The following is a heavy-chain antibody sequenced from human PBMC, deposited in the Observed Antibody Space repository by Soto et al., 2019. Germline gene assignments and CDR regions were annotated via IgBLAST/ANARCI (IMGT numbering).Heavy chain of an antibody. CDR1: GYTFTSHY. V-gene: IGHV1-46*01. CDR2: IHPSDGDT. J-gene: IGHJ4*02. D-gene: IGHD6-13*01. Sequence: QVQLVQSGTEVKKPGASVKVSCKTSGYTFTSHYMHWVRQAAGQGLEWMGLIHPSDGDTAYAQRFRGGVSTTRDPSTTPAYMELNNPTSEATAVFYCAREAGSLAFWGQGTLITFPS. CDR3: AREAGSLAF.